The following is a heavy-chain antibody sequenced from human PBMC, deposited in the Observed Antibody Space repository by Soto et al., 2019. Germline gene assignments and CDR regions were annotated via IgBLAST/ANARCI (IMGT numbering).Heavy chain of an antibody. J-gene: IGHJ6*02. Sequence: SGPTLVNPTETLTLTCTVSGFSLSNARMGVSWIRQPPGKALEWLAHIFSNDEKSYSTSLKSRLTISKDTSKSQVVLTMTNMVLLDTATYYCARTQKLNFVVVVAATRRWLKQDYYGMDVWGQGTTVTVSS. CDR1: GFSLSNARMG. D-gene: IGHD2-15*01. V-gene: IGHV2-26*01. CDR2: IFSNDEK. CDR3: ARTQKLNFVVVVAATRRWLKQDYYGMDV.